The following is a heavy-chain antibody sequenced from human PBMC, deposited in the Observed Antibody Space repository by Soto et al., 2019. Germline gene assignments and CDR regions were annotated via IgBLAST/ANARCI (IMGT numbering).Heavy chain of an antibody. CDR2: IYYSGST. D-gene: IGHD2-2*01. J-gene: IGHJ1*01. CDR3: ARYGGYCSSTSCYFAEYFQH. Sequence: SETLSLTCTVSGVSISSYYWSWIRQPPGKGLEWIGYIYYSGSTNYNPSLKSRVTISVDTSKNQFSLKLSSVTAADTAVYYCARYGGYCSSTSCYFAEYFQHWGQGTLVTVSS. V-gene: IGHV4-59*08. CDR1: GVSISSYY.